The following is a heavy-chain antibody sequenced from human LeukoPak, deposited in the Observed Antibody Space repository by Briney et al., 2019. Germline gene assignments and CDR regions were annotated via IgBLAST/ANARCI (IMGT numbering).Heavy chain of an antibody. Sequence: GRSLRLSCAASGFTFSSYGMHWVRQAPGKGLEWVAVIWYDGSNKYYAASVTGRFTISRDNSKNTLYLQMISLRAEDTAVYYCARDFADYYDSSDNYYYYGMDVWGQGTTVTVSS. CDR2: IWYDGSNK. CDR3: ARDFADYYDSSDNYYYYGMDV. J-gene: IGHJ6*02. D-gene: IGHD3-22*01. V-gene: IGHV3-33*01. CDR1: GFTFSSYG.